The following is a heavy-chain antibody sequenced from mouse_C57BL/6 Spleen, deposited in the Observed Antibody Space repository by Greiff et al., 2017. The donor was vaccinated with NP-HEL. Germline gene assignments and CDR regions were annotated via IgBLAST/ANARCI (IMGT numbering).Heavy chain of an antibody. D-gene: IGHD1-1*01. Sequence: QVQLKESGAELVMPGASVKLSCKASGYTFTSYWMHWVKQSPGQGLEWIGEIDPSVSYTNYNQKFKGNSTLTVDQSSSTAYMQLSSLTSEDSAVYSCAKWGYYGSRSWFAYWGQGTLVTVSA. CDR3: AKWGYYGSRSWFAY. J-gene: IGHJ3*01. CDR1: GYTFTSYW. V-gene: IGHV1-69*01. CDR2: IDPSVSYT.